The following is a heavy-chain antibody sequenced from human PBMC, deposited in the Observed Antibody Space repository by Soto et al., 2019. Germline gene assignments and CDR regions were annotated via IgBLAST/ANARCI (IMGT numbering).Heavy chain of an antibody. Sequence: TLSLTCAVSGGSISSGGYSWSWIRQPPGKGLEWIGYIYHSGSTYYNPSLKSRVTISVDRSKNQFSLKLSSVTAADTAVYYCARAPYDILTGFDYWGQGTLVTVSS. CDR2: IYHSGST. D-gene: IGHD3-9*01. V-gene: IGHV4-30-2*01. CDR3: ARAPYDILTGFDY. CDR1: GGSISSGGYS. J-gene: IGHJ4*02.